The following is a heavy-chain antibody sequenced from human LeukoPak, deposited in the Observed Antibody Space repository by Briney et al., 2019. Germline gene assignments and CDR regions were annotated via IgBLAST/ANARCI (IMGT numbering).Heavy chain of an antibody. CDR3: ARGRGSVDY. Sequence: GGSLRLSCAGSGFRFSDHYMDWVRQAPGKGLEWVANIKQDGSEKYYVDSVKGRFTISRDNAKNSLYLQMNSLRAEDTAVYYCARGRGSVDYWGQGTLVTVSS. CDR2: IKQDGSEK. V-gene: IGHV3-7*01. J-gene: IGHJ4*02. CDR1: GFRFSDHY.